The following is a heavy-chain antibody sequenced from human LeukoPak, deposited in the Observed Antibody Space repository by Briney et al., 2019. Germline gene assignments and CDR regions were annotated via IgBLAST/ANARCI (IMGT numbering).Heavy chain of an antibody. CDR1: EFTLRHFA. CDR3: ANEAHRHLDLHN. Sequence: PGGSLRPSCAASEFTLRHFAMNWVRQAPGKGLEWVSSIASDGDTLYAGSVKGRFTISRDISTNTLHLQMNSLRADDTAIYFCANEAHRHLDLHNWGQGTLVTVSS. CDR2: IASDGDT. J-gene: IGHJ4*02. V-gene: IGHV3-23*01.